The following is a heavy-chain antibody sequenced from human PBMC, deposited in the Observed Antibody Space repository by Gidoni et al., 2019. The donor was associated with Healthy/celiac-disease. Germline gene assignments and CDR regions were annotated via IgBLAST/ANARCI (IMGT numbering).Heavy chain of an antibody. D-gene: IGHD3-10*01. V-gene: IGHV3-30-3*01. CDR2: ISYDGSNK. CDR1: GFTFSSYA. CDR3: ARDLEKGDYYGSGSYGFDY. Sequence: QVQLVESGGGVVQPGRSLRLSCAASGFTFSSYAMHWVRQAPGKGLEWVAVISYDGSNKYYADSVKGRFTISRDNSKNTLYLQMNSLRAEDTAVYYCARDLEKGDYYGSGSYGFDYWGQGTLVTVSS. J-gene: IGHJ4*02.